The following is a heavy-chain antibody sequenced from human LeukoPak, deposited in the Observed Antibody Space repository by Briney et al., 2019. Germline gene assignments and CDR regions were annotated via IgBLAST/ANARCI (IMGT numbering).Heavy chain of an antibody. CDR3: VRATYCTGGSCYTGDY. J-gene: IGHJ4*02. Sequence: GGSLRLSCAASGFTFSDYFMDWLRQAPGKGLEWVGRIRNKANRYTIDYAASVKGRFTISRDDSKNSLYLQMYSLTIEDTAVYYCVRATYCTGGSCYTGDYWGQGTLVTVSS. CDR1: GFTFSDYF. D-gene: IGHD2-15*01. V-gene: IGHV3-72*01. CDR2: IRNKANRYTI.